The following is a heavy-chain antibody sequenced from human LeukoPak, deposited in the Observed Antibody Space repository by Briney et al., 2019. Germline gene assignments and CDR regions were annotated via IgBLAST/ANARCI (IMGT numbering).Heavy chain of an antibody. V-gene: IGHV3-23*01. CDR1: GFTFSSYA. J-gene: IGHJ4*02. CDR2: MSYSGRST. CDR3: AKDRSSSFSGFLEY. Sequence: QPGGSLRLSCAASGFTFSSYAMNWVRQAPGKGLKWVSAMSYSGRSTYYADSVKGRFTISRDNSKNTLYLQINSLRAEDTAVYYCAKDRSSSFSGFLEYWGQGTLVTVSS. D-gene: IGHD6-6*01.